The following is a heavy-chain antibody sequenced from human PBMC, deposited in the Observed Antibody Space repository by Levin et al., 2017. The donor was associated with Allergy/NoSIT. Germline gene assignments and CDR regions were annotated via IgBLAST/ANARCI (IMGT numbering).Heavy chain of an antibody. J-gene: IGHJ5*02. CDR1: GGSVSSANYY. D-gene: IGHD6-25*01. V-gene: IGHV4-61*01. CDR2: IYFTGTT. CDR3: AREGAAKFDL. Sequence: PSETLSLTCTVSGGSVSSANYYWSWIRQPPGTGLEWIGYIYFTGTTSYNPSLKSRVTISLGTSKSQFSLKLSSVTAADTAVYYCAREGAAKFDLWGQGSLVTVSS.